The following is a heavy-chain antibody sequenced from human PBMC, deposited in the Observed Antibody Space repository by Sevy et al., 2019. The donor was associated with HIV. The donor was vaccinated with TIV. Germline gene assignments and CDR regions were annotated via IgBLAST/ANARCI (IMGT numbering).Heavy chain of an antibody. D-gene: IGHD2-2*01. V-gene: IGHV4-38-2*01. CDR3: ASRNLPAAGYFFDD. CDR2: VYRGESP. CDR1: GYSMSRAYY. J-gene: IGHJ4*02. Sequence: SETLSLTCAVSGYSMSRAYYWGWIRQPPGKGLEWIRSVYRGESPNYNPSLKSRVTMSVDTSQNHFSLEVRAVTAADAAIYYCASRNLPAAGYFFDDWGQGTRVTVSS.